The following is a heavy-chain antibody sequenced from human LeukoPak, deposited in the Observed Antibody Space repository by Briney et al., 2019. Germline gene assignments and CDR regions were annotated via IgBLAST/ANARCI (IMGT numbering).Heavy chain of an antibody. CDR1: GGSISSSTYY. Sequence: KPSETLSLTCSVSGGSISSSTYYWGWIRQPPGKGLEWIGAIYYTGTTYYNPSLRSRVTISVDTSKNHFSLKLSSVTAADTAVYYCARGEDGDYYFQHWGQGTLVTVSS. J-gene: IGHJ1*01. CDR2: IYYTGTT. D-gene: IGHD4-17*01. CDR3: ARGEDGDYYFQH. V-gene: IGHV4-39*02.